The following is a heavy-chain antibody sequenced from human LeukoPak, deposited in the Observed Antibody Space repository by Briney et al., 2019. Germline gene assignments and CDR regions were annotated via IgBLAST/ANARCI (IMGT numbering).Heavy chain of an antibody. CDR3: AKAGSGGGGSTSCYQAY. V-gene: IGHV3-23*01. D-gene: IGHD2-2*01. CDR2: ISGSGGST. J-gene: IGHJ4*02. Sequence: GGSLRLSCAASGFTFSSYAMSWVRQAPGKGLEWVSAISGSGGSTYYADSVKGRFTISRDNSKNTLYLQMNSLRAEDTAVYHCAKAGSGGGGSTSCYQAYWGQGTLVTVSS. CDR1: GFTFSSYA.